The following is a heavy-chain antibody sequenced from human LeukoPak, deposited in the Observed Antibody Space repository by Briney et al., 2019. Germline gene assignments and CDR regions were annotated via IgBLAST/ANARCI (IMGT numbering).Heavy chain of an antibody. Sequence: GGSLRLSCAASGFIVSTNYMSWVRQAPGKGLEWVSVIYSGGITYYADSVKGRFTISRDNSKNTLYLQMNSLRAEDTAVYYCAKDHGITMIVVVPSYWGQGTLVTVSS. CDR3: AKDHGITMIVVVPSY. D-gene: IGHD3-22*01. V-gene: IGHV3-53*01. J-gene: IGHJ4*02. CDR1: GFIVSTNY. CDR2: IYSGGIT.